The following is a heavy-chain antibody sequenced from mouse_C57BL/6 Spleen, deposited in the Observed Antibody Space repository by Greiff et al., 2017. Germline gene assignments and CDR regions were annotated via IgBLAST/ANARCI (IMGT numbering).Heavy chain of an antibody. J-gene: IGHJ1*03. Sequence: VKLMESGPELVKPGASVKISCKASGYAFSSSWMNWVKQRPGKGLEWIGRIYPGDGDTNYNGKFKGKATLTADKSSSTAYMQLSSLTSEDSAVYFCARPELGPWYFDVWGTGTTVTVSS. CDR1: GYAFSSSW. V-gene: IGHV1-82*01. D-gene: IGHD4-1*01. CDR2: IYPGDGDT. CDR3: ARPELGPWYFDV.